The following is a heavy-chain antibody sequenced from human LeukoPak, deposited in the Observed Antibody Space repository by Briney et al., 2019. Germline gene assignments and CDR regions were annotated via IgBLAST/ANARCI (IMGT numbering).Heavy chain of an antibody. CDR3: AKGLEVVPLTPDDYYMDV. CDR2: ISGSGGST. V-gene: IGHV3-23*01. Sequence: GGSLRLSCAASGFTFSSYAMSWVRQAPGKGLEWVSAISGSGGSTYYADSVKGRFTISRDNSKNTLYLQMNSLRAEDTAVYYCAKGLEVVPLTPDDYYMDVWGKGTTVTVSS. D-gene: IGHD4-23*01. J-gene: IGHJ6*03. CDR1: GFTFSSYA.